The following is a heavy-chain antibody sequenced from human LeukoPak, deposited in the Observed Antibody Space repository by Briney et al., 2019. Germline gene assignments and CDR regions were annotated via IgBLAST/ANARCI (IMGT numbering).Heavy chain of an antibody. D-gene: IGHD2-2*01. CDR1: GYTFTSYD. J-gene: IGHJ5*02. V-gene: IGHV1-8*02. CDR3: ARGQVVVVPAAEDNWFDP. Sequence: ASVKVSCKSSGYTFTSYDINWVRQATGQGLEWMGWTNPNSGNTGYAQKFQGRATMTRNTSISTAYMELSSLRSEDTAVYYCARGQVVVVPAAEDNWFDPCDQGTLVTVSS. CDR2: TNPNSGNT.